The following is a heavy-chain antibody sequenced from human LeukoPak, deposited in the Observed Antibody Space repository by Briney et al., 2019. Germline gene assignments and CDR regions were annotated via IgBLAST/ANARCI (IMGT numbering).Heavy chain of an antibody. V-gene: IGHV3-23*01. Sequence: GGSLRLSCAASGFTFSSYAMSWVRQAPGKGLEWVSAISGSGGSTYYADSVKGRFTISRDNSKNTPYLQMNSLRAEDTAVYYCAKGIAVAGIGGYYYYYMDVWGKGTTVTVSS. J-gene: IGHJ6*03. CDR3: AKGIAVAGIGGYYYYYMDV. CDR1: GFTFSSYA. D-gene: IGHD6-19*01. CDR2: ISGSGGST.